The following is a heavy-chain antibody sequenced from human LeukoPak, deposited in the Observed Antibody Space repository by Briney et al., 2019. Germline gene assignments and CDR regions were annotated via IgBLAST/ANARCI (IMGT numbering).Heavy chain of an antibody. Sequence: SETLSLTCAVYGGSFSGYYWSWIRQPPGKGLGWIGEINHSGSTNYNPSLKRRVTISVDTSKNQLSLKLSSVTAADTAVYYCARVTSVSIFGVVITSGWFDPWGQGTLVTVSS. CDR2: INHSGST. CDR1: GGSFSGYY. D-gene: IGHD3-3*01. J-gene: IGHJ5*02. CDR3: ARVTSVSIFGVVITSGWFDP. V-gene: IGHV4-34*01.